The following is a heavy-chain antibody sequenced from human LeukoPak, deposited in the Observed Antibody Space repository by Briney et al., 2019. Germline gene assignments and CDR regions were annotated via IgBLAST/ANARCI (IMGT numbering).Heavy chain of an antibody. CDR2: IQDDGATT. J-gene: IGHJ4*02. CDR3: ATQSITLVVVISPFDY. V-gene: IGHV3-30*02. CDR1: GLTFSNFP. Sequence: PGGSLRLSCAASGLTFSNFPMHWVRQPPGKGLEWVALIQDDGATTNYADSVRGRFTISRDNSKSTVYLQMNSLKPDDTAVYYCATQSITLVVVISPFDYWGQGTLVTASS. D-gene: IGHD3-22*01.